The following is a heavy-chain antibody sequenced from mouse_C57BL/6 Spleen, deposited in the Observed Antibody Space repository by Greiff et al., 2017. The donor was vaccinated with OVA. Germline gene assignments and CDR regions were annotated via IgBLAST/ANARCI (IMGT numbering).Heavy chain of an antibody. V-gene: IGHV5-17*01. CDR1: GFTFSDYG. Sequence: DVMLVESGGGLVKPGGSLKLSCAASGFTFSDYGMHWVRQAPEKGLEWVAYISSGSSTIYYADTVKGRFTISRDNAKNTLFLQMTSLRSEDTAMYYCARGPVVARAMDYWGQGTSVTVSS. CDR3: ARGPVVARAMDY. J-gene: IGHJ4*01. CDR2: ISSGSSTI. D-gene: IGHD1-1*01.